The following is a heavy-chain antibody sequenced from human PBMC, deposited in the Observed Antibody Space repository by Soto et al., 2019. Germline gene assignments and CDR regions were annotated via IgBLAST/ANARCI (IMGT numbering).Heavy chain of an antibody. CDR1: GFTFSSYG. Sequence: QVQLVESGGGVVQPGRSLRLSCAASGFTFSSYGIHWIRQAPGKGLEWVTILWSDGSNKYYADAVKGRFTISRDNSKTTVYLQMNSLRAEDTAVYYCARGGRYDSSGYYADYWGQGTLVTVSS. D-gene: IGHD3-22*01. V-gene: IGHV3-33*01. CDR3: ARGGRYDSSGYYADY. J-gene: IGHJ4*02. CDR2: LWSDGSNK.